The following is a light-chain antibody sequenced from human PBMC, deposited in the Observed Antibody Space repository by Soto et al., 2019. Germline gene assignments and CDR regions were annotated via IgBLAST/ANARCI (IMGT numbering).Light chain of an antibody. CDR1: QTIGNW. Sequence: IQMTQSPSTLSASVGDRVTITCRDSQTIGNWLAWYQQKTGKAPKLLIYDASSLERGVPSRFSGSRSGTEFTLTISSLQPDDFATYYCQQYDSYSYTFGQGTKLEIK. V-gene: IGKV1-5*01. J-gene: IGKJ2*01. CDR2: DAS. CDR3: QQYDSYSYT.